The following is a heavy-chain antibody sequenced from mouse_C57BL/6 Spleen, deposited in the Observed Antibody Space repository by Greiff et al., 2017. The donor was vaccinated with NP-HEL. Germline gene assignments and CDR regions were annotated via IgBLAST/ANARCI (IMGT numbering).Heavy chain of an antibody. Sequence: EVQLQQSGAELVRPGASVKLSCTASGFNIKDYYMHWVKQRPEQGLEWIGRIDPEDGDTEYAPKFQGKATMTADTSSNTAYLQLSSLTAEDTAVYYCTTPTGTGYFDVWGTGTTVTVSS. CDR1: GFNIKDYY. J-gene: IGHJ1*03. CDR3: TTPTGTGYFDV. V-gene: IGHV14-1*01. CDR2: IDPEDGDT. D-gene: IGHD4-1*02.